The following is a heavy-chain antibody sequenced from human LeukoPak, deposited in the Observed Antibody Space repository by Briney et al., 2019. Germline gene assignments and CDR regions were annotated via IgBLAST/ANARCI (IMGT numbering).Heavy chain of an antibody. V-gene: IGHV3-7*01. Sequence: GGSLRLSCAASGFTFSNYWMSWVRQAPGKGLEWVANIKQDGSETYYVDSVKGRFTISRDNAKNSLFLQMNSLRAEDTAVYYCARVKQQLVRLLGRDTTYYYYYYIDVWGKGTTVAVSS. D-gene: IGHD6-13*01. CDR2: IKQDGSET. CDR1: GFTFSNYW. J-gene: IGHJ6*03. CDR3: ARVKQQLVRLLGRDTTYYYYYYIDV.